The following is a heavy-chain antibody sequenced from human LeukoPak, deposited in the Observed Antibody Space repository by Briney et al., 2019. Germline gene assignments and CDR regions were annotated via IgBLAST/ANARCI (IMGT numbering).Heavy chain of an antibody. Sequence: SVTVSCTASGGTFSSYAISWVRQAPGQGLEWMGGIIPIFGTANYAQKFQGRVTITADESTSTAYMELSSLRSEDTAVYYCARGHCSGGSCYVVFDYWGQGTLVTVSS. D-gene: IGHD2-15*01. V-gene: IGHV1-69*13. CDR1: GGTFSSYA. CDR2: IIPIFGTA. J-gene: IGHJ4*02. CDR3: ARGHCSGGSCYVVFDY.